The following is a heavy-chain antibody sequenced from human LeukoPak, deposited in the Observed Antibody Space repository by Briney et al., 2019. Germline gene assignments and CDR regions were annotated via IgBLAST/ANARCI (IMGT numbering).Heavy chain of an antibody. Sequence: GGSLRLSCAASGFTFSSYAMSWVRQPPGKGLEWVSGISGSGDNTYYADSVKGRFTISRDNSKKIVYLQMDSLRVDVTAVYYCARGGYQPYYYMDVWGTGTTVTVSS. CDR3: ARGGYQPYYYMDV. CDR1: GFTFSSYA. V-gene: IGHV3-23*01. J-gene: IGHJ6*03. D-gene: IGHD2-2*01. CDR2: ISGSGDNT.